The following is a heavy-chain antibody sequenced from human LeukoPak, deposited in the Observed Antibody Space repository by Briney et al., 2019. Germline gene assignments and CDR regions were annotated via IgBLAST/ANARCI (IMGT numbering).Heavy chain of an antibody. J-gene: IGHJ4*02. Sequence: ASVKVSCKASGYTFTSYGISRVRQAPGQGLEWMGWISAYNGNTNYAQKLQGRVTMTTDTSTSTAYMELRSLRSDDTAVYYCARDGYYDFWSGYLSYLDYWGQGTLVTVSS. D-gene: IGHD3-3*01. V-gene: IGHV1-18*01. CDR2: ISAYNGNT. CDR1: GYTFTSYG. CDR3: ARDGYYDFWSGYLSYLDY.